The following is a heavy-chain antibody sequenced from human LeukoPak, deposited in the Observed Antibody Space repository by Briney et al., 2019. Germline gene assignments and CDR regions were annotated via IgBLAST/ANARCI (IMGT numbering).Heavy chain of an antibody. D-gene: IGHD3-22*01. J-gene: IGHJ4*02. CDR1: GFTFSSYW. CDR2: IKQDGSEK. CDR3: AKDQYYYDSSGFFFDY. Sequence: GGSLRLSCAASGFTFSSYWMSWVRQAPGKGLEWVANIKQDGSEKYYADSVKGRFSISRDNSKNTLYLQMNSLRAEDTAVYYCAKDQYYYDSSGFFFDYWGQGTLVTVSS. V-gene: IGHV3-7*01.